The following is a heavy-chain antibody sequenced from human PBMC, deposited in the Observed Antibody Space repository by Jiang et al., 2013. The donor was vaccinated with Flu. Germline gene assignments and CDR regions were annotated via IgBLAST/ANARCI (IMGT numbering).Heavy chain of an antibody. Sequence: VQLLESGGGVVQPGRSLRLSCATSGFTFSSYVMHWVRQAPGKGLEWVAVIWFDGSNKYYADSVKGRFTISRDNSKNTLYLQMYSLRAEDMAVYYCARGQRNYDFWSGSNTAWGLDVWGQGTTVTVSS. CDR2: IWFDGSNK. J-gene: IGHJ6*02. V-gene: IGHV3-33*08. CDR3: ARGQRNYDFWSGSNTAWGLDV. D-gene: IGHD3-3*01. CDR1: GFTFSSYV.